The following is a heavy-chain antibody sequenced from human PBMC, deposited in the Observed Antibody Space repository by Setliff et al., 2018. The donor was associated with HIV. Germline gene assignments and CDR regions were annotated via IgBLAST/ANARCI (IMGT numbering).Heavy chain of an antibody. Sequence: GGSLRLSCAASGFTFSNAWMNWVRQAPGKGLEWVGRIKTKTDGETTDYAAPVKGRFTISRADSKNTLYLQMNSLKTEDTAVYYCARGGYCSGGSCYSHASSYYMDVWGKGTTVTVSS. V-gene: IGHV3-15*07. CDR3: ARGGYCSGGSCYSHASSYYMDV. D-gene: IGHD2-15*01. CDR1: GFTFSNAW. CDR2: IKTKTDGETT. J-gene: IGHJ6*03.